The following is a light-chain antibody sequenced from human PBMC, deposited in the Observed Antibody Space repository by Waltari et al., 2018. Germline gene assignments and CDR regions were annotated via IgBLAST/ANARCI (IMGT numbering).Light chain of an antibody. CDR1: TSDVGNYEL. CDR2: EVM. J-gene: IGLJ1*01. CDR3: CSYAGRGTYV. V-gene: IGLV2-23*02. Sequence: QSALTQPASVSGTLGQSTTISCTGTTSDVGNYELVPWYQQHPGKAPKLLICEVMKRPSGVSSRFSGSKSGNTASLTISGLQAEDEADYYCCSYAGRGTYVFGSGTKVTVL.